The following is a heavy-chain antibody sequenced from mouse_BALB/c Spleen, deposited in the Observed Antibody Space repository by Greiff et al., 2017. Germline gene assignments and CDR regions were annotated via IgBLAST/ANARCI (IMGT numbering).Heavy chain of an antibody. CDR1: GYTFSSYW. D-gene: IGHD3-2*01. CDR3: ARSRDSSGYVDY. V-gene: IGHV1-9*01. Sequence: VQLQASGAELMKPGASVKISCKATGYTFSSYWIEWVKQRPGHGLEWIGEILPGRGSTNYNEKFKGKATFTADTSSNTAYMQLSSLTSEDSAVYYCARSRDSSGYVDYWGQGTTLTVSS. CDR2: ILPGRGST. J-gene: IGHJ2*01.